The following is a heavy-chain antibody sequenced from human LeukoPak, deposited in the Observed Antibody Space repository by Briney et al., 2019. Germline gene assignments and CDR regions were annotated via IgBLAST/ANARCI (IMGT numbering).Heavy chain of an antibody. CDR1: GYSISSGYY. D-gene: IGHD3-3*01. V-gene: IGHV4-38-2*02. CDR3: ASRSAYSTLFDY. CDR2: IYHSGTT. Sequence: PSETLSLTCTVSGYSISSGYYWGWIRQPPGKGLEWIGTIYHSGTTYYNPSLKSRVTMSVDTSKNQFSLKLSSVTAADTAVYYCASRSAYSTLFDYWGQGTLVTVSS. J-gene: IGHJ4*02.